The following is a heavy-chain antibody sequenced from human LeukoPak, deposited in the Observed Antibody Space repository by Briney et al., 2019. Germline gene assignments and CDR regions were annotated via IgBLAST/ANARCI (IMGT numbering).Heavy chain of an antibody. J-gene: IGHJ5*02. D-gene: IGHD2-15*01. V-gene: IGHV4-4*02. CDR3: ARRARVVAATKVRWFDP. CDR2: IYHSGST. Sequence: SETLSLTCAVSGGSISSSNWWSWVRQPPGKGLEWIGEIYHSGSTNYNPSLKSRVTISVDKSKNQFSLKLSSVTAADTAVYYCARRARVVAATKVRWFDPWGQGTLVTVSS. CDR1: GGSISSSNW.